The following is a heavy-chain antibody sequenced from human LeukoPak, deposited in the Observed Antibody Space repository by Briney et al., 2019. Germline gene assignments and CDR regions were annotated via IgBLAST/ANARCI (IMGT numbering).Heavy chain of an antibody. Sequence: GGSLRLSCAASGFTFSNAWMSWVRQAPGKGLEWVGRIKSKTDGGTTDYAAPVKGRFTISRDDSKNTLYLQMNSLKTEDTAVYYCTTLRIKQSLVREEVDYWGQGTLVTVSS. V-gene: IGHV3-15*01. J-gene: IGHJ4*02. D-gene: IGHD6-19*01. CDR2: IKSKTDGGTT. CDR3: TTLRIKQSLVREEVDY. CDR1: GFTFSNAW.